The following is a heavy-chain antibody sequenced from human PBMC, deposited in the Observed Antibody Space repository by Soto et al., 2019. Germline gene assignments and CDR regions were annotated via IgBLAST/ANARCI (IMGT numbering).Heavy chain of an antibody. CDR2: ISTDNGNT. CDR1: GYSFTTYG. CDR3: ARDAIPYYAILTGYTPPSWFDP. D-gene: IGHD3-9*01. V-gene: IGHV1-18*04. Sequence: ASVKVSCKTSGYSFTTYGLTWLRQAPGRGLEWMGWISTDNGNTHYAQKLQGRLTMTTDTSRTTAYMELWSLKSDDTAVYYCARDAIPYYAILTGYTPPSWFDPWGQGTLVTVSS. J-gene: IGHJ5*02.